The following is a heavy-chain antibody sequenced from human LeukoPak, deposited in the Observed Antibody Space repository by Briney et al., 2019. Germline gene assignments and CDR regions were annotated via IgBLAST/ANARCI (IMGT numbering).Heavy chain of an antibody. J-gene: IGHJ4*02. V-gene: IGHV1-18*01. D-gene: IGHD6-25*01. CDR3: LRDAQRPRLTPDY. CDR1: GYTFNTYG. Sequence: ASVKVSCKASGYTFNTYGISWVRQAPGQGLEWMGWISTYNGDIKYVQNLQGRVTMTTDTSTSTAYMKLMSLRSDDTAVYYCLRDAQRPRLTPDYWGQGTLVTVSS. CDR2: ISTYNGDI.